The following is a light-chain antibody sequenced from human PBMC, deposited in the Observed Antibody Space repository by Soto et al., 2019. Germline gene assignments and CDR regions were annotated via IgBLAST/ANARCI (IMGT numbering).Light chain of an antibody. J-gene: IGKJ5*01. CDR2: GAS. CDR1: QSVSSNY. Sequence: EIVMTQSPVTLSVSPGERATLSCRASQSVSSNYLAWYQQKPGQAPRFLIYGASSRATGIPDRFSGSGSGTDFTLTISRLEPEDFAVYYCQQYGSSPITFGQGTRLEIK. V-gene: IGKV3-20*01. CDR3: QQYGSSPIT.